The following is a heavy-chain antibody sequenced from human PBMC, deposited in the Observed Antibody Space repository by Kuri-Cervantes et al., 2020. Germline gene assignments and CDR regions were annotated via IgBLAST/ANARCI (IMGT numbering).Heavy chain of an antibody. Sequence: SETLSLTCTVSGGSISSGSYYWSWIRQPAGKGLEWSGRIYTSGSTNYNPSLKRRVTISVDTSKNQFSLKLSSVTAADTGVYYCAGCELFVVVVAATIDFDYWGQGTLVTVSS. D-gene: IGHD2-15*01. J-gene: IGHJ4*02. CDR1: GGSISSGSYY. V-gene: IGHV4-61*02. CDR3: AGCELFVVVVAATIDFDY. CDR2: IYTSGST.